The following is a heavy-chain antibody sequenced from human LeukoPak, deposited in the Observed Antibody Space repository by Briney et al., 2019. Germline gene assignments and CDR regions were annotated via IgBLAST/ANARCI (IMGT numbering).Heavy chain of an antibody. CDR2: ISSSGSTI. Sequence: GGSLRLSCAASGFTFNSYTMNWVRQAPGKGLEWVSYISSSGSTIYYADSVKGRFTISRDNAKNSLYLQMNSLRAEDTAVYYCARDDILTGYPTPFDYWGQGTLVTVSS. CDR1: GFTFNSYT. V-gene: IGHV3-48*04. CDR3: ARDDILTGYPTPFDY. J-gene: IGHJ4*02. D-gene: IGHD3-9*01.